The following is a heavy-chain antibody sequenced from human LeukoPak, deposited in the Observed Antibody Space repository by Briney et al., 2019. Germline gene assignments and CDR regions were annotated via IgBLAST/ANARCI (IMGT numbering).Heavy chain of an antibody. CDR2: INPNSGGT. CDR1: GYTFTGYY. CDR3: ARLRNRFMALDY. Sequence: GASVKVSCKASGYTFTGYYMHGLGRAPGQGLNGMGWINPNSGGTNYAQKFQGRVTMTRDTSISTAYMELSRLRSDDTAVYYCARLRNRFMALDYWGQGTLVTVSS. V-gene: IGHV1-2*02. J-gene: IGHJ4*02. D-gene: IGHD1-14*01.